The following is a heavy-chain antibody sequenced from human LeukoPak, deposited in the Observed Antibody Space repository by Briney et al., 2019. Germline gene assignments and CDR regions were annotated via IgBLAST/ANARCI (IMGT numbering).Heavy chain of an antibody. CDR2: IYYTEST. J-gene: IGHJ4*02. CDR3: ARSMGHTYYDFWSGSNKFDY. Sequence: SETLSLTCTVSGGSISTYYWSWIRQPPGMGLEWIGYIYYTESTRYNPSLKSRVTMSVDTSKNQLSLKLTSVTAADTAVYYCARSMGHTYYDFWSGSNKFDYWGRGTLVTVSS. V-gene: IGHV4-59*08. CDR1: GGSISTYY. D-gene: IGHD3-3*01.